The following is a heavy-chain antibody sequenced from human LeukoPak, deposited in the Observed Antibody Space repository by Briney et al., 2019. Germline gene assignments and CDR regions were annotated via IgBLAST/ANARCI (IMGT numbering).Heavy chain of an antibody. D-gene: IGHD3-22*01. CDR2: IIPILGIA. J-gene: IGHJ4*02. V-gene: IGHV1-69*04. CDR3: ARQDYYDSSGYYHY. CDR1: GGTFSSYA. Sequence: SVKVSCKASGGTFSSYAISWVRQAPGQGLEWMGRIIPILGIANYAQKFQGRVTITADKSTSTAYMELSSLRSEDTAVYYCARQDYYDSSGYYHYWGQGTLVTVS.